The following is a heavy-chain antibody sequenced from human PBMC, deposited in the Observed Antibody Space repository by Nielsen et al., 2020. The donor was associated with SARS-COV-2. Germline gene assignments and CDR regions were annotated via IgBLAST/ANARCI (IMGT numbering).Heavy chain of an antibody. CDR1: GFTFSSYP. CDR2: ISYDGSNQ. CDR3: AREVSDYGDYRYFDL. V-gene: IGHV3-30*04. D-gene: IGHD4-17*01. J-gene: IGHJ2*01. Sequence: GESLKISCAASGFTFSSYPMNWVRQAPGKGLEWVASISYDGSNQYYADSVKGRLTISRDNSKSTLYLQMNSLRAEDTAVFYCAREVSDYGDYRYFDLWGRGTLVTVSS.